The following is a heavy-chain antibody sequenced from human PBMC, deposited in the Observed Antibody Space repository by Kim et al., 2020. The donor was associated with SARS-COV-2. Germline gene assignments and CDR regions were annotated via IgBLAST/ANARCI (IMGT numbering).Heavy chain of an antibody. Sequence: SETLSLTCTVSGGSISSGGYYWSWIRQHPGKGLEWIGYIYYSGSTYYNPSLKRRVTISVDTSKNQFSLKLSSMTAADTAVYYSASDPLKIPVPLGYYYYYGMDVWGQGTTVTVSS. V-gene: IGHV4-31*03. J-gene: IGHJ6*02. CDR3: ASDPLKIPVPLGYYYYYGMDV. CDR2: IYYSGST. CDR1: GGSISSGGYY.